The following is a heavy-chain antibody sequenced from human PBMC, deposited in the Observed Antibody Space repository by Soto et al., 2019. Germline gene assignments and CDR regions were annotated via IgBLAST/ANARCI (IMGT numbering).Heavy chain of an antibody. V-gene: IGHV4-61*01. CDR3: ARVLPGIAAAYDAFDV. D-gene: IGHD6-13*01. Sequence: SETLSLTCTVSGDSVISATYYWSWIRQPPGKGLEWIGYIYYDGGTTYNSSLKSRVTISTDTSRSQLSLQLTSATPADTAVYYCARVLPGIAAAYDAFDVRGQGTMVT. J-gene: IGHJ3*01. CDR1: GDSVISATYY. CDR2: IYYDGGT.